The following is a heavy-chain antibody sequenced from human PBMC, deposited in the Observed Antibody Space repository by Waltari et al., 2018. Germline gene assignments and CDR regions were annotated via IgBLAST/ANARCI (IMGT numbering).Heavy chain of an antibody. D-gene: IGHD5-18*01. CDR3: ARRGYSYGYFDY. CDR2: INHSGST. V-gene: IGHV4-34*01. Sequence: QVQLQESGPGLVKPSETLSLTCAVYGGSFSGYYWSWIRQPPGKGLEWIGEINHSGSTNYNPSLKSRVTISVDTSKNQFSLKLSSVTAADTAVYYCARRGYSYGYFDYWGQGTLVTVSS. CDR1: GGSFSGYY. J-gene: IGHJ4*02.